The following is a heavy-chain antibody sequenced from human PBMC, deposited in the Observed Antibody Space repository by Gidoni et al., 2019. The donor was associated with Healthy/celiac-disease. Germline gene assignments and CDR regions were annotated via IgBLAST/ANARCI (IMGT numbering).Heavy chain of an antibody. CDR2: ISSSSSYI. J-gene: IGHJ6*02. CDR1: GFTFSSSS. Sequence: EVQLVDSGGGLVKPGGSLRLSCAASGFTFSSSSMTWVRQAPGKGLEWVSSISSSSSYIYYADSVKGRFTISRDNAKNSLYLQMNSLRAEDTAVYYCARDLQGIAAAGTTLYYYGMDVWGQGTTVTVSS. CDR3: ARDLQGIAAAGTTLYYYGMDV. V-gene: IGHV3-21*01. D-gene: IGHD6-13*01.